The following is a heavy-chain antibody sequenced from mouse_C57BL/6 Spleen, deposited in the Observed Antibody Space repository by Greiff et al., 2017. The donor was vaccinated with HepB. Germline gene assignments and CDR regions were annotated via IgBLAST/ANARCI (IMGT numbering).Heavy chain of an antibody. V-gene: IGHV1-55*01. CDR1: GYTFTSYW. CDR3: AREDYGSSSFDY. Sequence: QVQLKQPGAELVKPGASVKMSCKASGYTFTSYWITWVKQRPGQGLEWIGDIYPGSGSTNYNEKFKSKATLTVDTSSSTAYMQLSSLTSEDSAVYYCAREDYGSSSFDYWGQGTTLTVSS. J-gene: IGHJ2*01. D-gene: IGHD1-1*01. CDR2: IYPGSGST.